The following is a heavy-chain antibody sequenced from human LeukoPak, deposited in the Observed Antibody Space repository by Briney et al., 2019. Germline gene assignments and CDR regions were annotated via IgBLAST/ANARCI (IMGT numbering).Heavy chain of an antibody. V-gene: IGHV1-2*02. CDR2: INPNSGGT. CDR1: GYTFTGYY. Sequence: ASVKVSFKASGYTFTGYYMHWVRQAPGQGLEWMGWINPNSGGTNYAQKFQGRVTMTRDASISTAYMELSRLRSDDTAVYYCARVFSSGYHNDYWGQGTLVTVSS. J-gene: IGHJ4*02. D-gene: IGHD3-22*01. CDR3: ARVFSSGYHNDY.